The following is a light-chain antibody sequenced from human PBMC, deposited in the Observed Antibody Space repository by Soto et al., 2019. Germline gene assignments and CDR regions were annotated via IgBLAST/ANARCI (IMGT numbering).Light chain of an antibody. CDR1: QGISNY. CDR2: AAS. V-gene: IGKV1-9*01. J-gene: IGKJ1*01. Sequence: DIHLTQSPSFLSASVGDRVSISFLASQGISNYLAWYQQKPGKAPNLLIYAASTLQSGVPSRFSGSGSGTEFTLTISSLQPEDFATYYCQQFNSYPRTFGQGTKVDIK. CDR3: QQFNSYPRT.